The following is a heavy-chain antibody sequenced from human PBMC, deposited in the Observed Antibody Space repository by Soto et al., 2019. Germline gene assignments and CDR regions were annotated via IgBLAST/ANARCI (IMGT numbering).Heavy chain of an antibody. Sequence: GGSLRLSCAASGFTFSSYSMNWVRQAPGKGLEWVSSISSSSSYIYYADSVKGRFTISRDNAKNSLYLQMNSLRAEDTAVYYCAREPVRYDSSGFDYWGQGTLVTVS. D-gene: IGHD3-22*01. J-gene: IGHJ4*02. CDR1: GFTFSSYS. CDR2: ISSSSSYI. CDR3: AREPVRYDSSGFDY. V-gene: IGHV3-21*01.